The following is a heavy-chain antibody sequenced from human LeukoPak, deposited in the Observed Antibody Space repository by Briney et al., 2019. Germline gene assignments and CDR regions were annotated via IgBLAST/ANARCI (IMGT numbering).Heavy chain of an antibody. D-gene: IGHD2-15*01. CDR1: GGTFSSYA. V-gene: IGHV1-69*06. J-gene: IGHJ5*02. CDR2: IIPIFGTA. Sequence: ASVKVSCRASGGTFSSYAISWVRQAPGQGLEWMGGIIPIFGTANYAQKFQGRVTITADKSTSTAYMALSSQRSEDTAVYYCARDVGGYSVNWFDPWGQGTLVTVST. CDR3: ARDVGGYSVNWFDP.